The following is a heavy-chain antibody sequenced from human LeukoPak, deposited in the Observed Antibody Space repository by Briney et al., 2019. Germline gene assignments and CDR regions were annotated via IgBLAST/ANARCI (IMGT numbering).Heavy chain of an antibody. Sequence: GGSLRLSCAASGFTFNTYSMNWVRQAPGKGLEWVSSISSHSRDIYYADSVKGRFTISRDDAKNSLHLQMNSLRAEDTAVYYCARDDRDISSFRFDYWGHGILVTVSS. V-gene: IGHV3-21*01. J-gene: IGHJ4*01. CDR1: GFTFNTYS. D-gene: IGHD6-6*01. CDR3: ARDDRDISSFRFDY. CDR2: ISSHSRDI.